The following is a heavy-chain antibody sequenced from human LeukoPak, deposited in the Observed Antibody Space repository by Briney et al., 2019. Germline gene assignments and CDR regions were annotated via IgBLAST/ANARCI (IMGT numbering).Heavy chain of an antibody. J-gene: IGHJ6*03. Sequence: GASVKVSCKASGYTFTSYDINWVRQATGPGLEWVGWMNLNSGNTGDSQKFQKRRTMTRNTSTSTAYMELSSLRSEDTAVYYSARGRGSSSSWYSIYYFYMDVWGKGTTVTVSS. CDR3: ARGRGSSSSWYSIYYFYMDV. V-gene: IGHV1-8*01. D-gene: IGHD6-13*01. CDR2: MNLNSGNT. CDR1: GYTFTSYD.